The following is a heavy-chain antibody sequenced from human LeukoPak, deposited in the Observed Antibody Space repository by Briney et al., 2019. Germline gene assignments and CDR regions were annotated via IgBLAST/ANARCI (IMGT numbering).Heavy chain of an antibody. CDR1: GCTFNSYG. J-gene: IGHJ4*02. CDR2: KSDDGRRK. D-gene: IGHD4-17*01. CDR3: AKRPSDYGDYVSYFDY. V-gene: IGHV3-30*18. Sequence: GGSLRLSCAASGCTFNSYGMHCVRQAPGKGRAWVGVKSDDGRRKAYADSVKGRFTISRDHSKDTLYMQMNSLRAEDSAVYYCAKRPSDYGDYVSYFDYWGQGTLVTVSS.